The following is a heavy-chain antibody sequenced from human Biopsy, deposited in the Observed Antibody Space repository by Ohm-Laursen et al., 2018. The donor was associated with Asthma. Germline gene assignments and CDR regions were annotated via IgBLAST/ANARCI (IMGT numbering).Heavy chain of an antibody. CDR2: ISFDGTNR. CDR3: AKEVFPGWELRRGPDS. CDR1: GFSFSNYG. J-gene: IGHJ4*02. Sequence: SLRLSCAASGFSFSNYGMHWVRQAPGKGLDWVAVISFDGTNRNYPDSVKGRFTISRDNSRNTLHLEMNSLRAEDTAVYFCAKEVFPGWELRRGPDSWGQGTLVTVSA. V-gene: IGHV3-30*18. D-gene: IGHD1-26*01.